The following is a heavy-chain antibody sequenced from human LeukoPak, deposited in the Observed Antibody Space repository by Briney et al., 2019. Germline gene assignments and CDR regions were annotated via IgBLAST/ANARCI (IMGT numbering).Heavy chain of an antibody. D-gene: IGHD3-3*01. V-gene: IGHV1-24*01. CDR3: ASPVKYYDTWSGYPPFDY. CDR1: GYTLTELS. CDR2: FDPEDGET. Sequence: GASVKVSCKVSGYTLTELSMHWVRQAPGKGLEWMGGFDPEDGETIYAQKFQGRVTMTEDTSTDTAYMELSSLRSEDTAIYYCASPVKYYDTWSGYPPFDYWGQGTLVTVSS. J-gene: IGHJ4*02.